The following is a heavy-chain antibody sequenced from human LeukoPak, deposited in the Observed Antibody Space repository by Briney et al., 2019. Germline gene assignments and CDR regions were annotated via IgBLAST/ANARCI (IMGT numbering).Heavy chain of an antibody. Sequence: SETLSLTCAVYGGSFSGYYWSWIRQPPGKGLEWIGEINHSGSTNYNPSLKSRVTISVDTFKNQFSLKLSSVTAADTAVYYCASRLRDGYNFDYWGQGTLVTVSS. V-gene: IGHV4-34*01. CDR2: INHSGST. D-gene: IGHD5-24*01. CDR3: ASRLRDGYNFDY. CDR1: GGSFSGYY. J-gene: IGHJ4*02.